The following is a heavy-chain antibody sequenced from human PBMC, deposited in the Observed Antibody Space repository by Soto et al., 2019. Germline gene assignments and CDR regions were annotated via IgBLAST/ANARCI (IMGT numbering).Heavy chain of an antibody. V-gene: IGHV4-59*08. J-gene: IGHJ4*02. Sequence: SETLSLTCTVSGGSIRSYYWSWIRQPPGKGLEWIGYIFNSGSTNYNPSLRSRVTISVDTSKNQFSLKLSSVTAADTAVYYCARQAYYFGSGSYHGMVDYWGQGTLVTVS. CDR1: GGSIRSYY. CDR2: IFNSGST. CDR3: ARQAYYFGSGSYHGMVDY. D-gene: IGHD3-10*01.